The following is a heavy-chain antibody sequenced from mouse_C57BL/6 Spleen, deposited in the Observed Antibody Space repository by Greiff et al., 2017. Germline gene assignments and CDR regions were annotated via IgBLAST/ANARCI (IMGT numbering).Heavy chain of an antibody. J-gene: IGHJ1*03. Sequence: QVQLQQPGAELVKPGASVKLSCKASGYTFTSYWMQWVKQRPGQGLEWIGEIAPSDSYTNYNQKFKGKATMTVDTSSSTAYMQLSSLTSEDSAVYYCARYYYDYAWDFDVWGTGTTVTVSS. CDR3: ARYYYDYAWDFDV. CDR1: GYTFTSYW. D-gene: IGHD2-4*01. CDR2: IAPSDSYT. V-gene: IGHV1-50*01.